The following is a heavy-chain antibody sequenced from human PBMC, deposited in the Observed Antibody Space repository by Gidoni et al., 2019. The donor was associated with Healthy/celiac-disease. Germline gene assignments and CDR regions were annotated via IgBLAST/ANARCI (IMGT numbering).Heavy chain of an antibody. CDR1: GFTFSDYY. D-gene: IGHD7-27*01. V-gene: IGHV3-11*06. CDR3: ARAGQLGKTPPVF. CDR2: ISSSSSYT. Sequence: QVQLVESGGGLVKPGGSLRLSCAASGFTFSDYYMSWIRQAPGKGLEWVSYISSSSSYTNYADSVKGRFTISRDNAKNSLYLQMNSLRAEDTAVYYCARAGQLGKTPPVFWGRGTLVTVSS. J-gene: IGHJ2*01.